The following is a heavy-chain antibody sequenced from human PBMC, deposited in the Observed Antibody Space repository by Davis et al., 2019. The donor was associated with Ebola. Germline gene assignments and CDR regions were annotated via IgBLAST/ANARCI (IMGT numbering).Heavy chain of an antibody. J-gene: IGHJ4*02. D-gene: IGHD5-24*01. CDR3: AKGKGMATITSVDY. CDR2: ISGSGGST. V-gene: IGHV3-23*01. CDR1: GFTFNSYA. Sequence: GSLRLSCAASGFTFNSYAISWVRQVPGKGLEWVAAISGSGGSTYYADSVKGRFTISRDNSKNTLYLQMNSLRAEDTAVYYCAKGKGMATITSVDYWGQGTLVTVSS.